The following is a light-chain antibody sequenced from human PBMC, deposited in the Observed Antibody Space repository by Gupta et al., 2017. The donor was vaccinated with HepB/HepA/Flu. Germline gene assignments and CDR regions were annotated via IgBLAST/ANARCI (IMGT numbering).Light chain of an antibody. Sequence: QSALTQPPSVSGSPGQSVTISCTGTSSDIGSYNRVSWYQQSPGKAPKLIIYEVDNRPSGVPDRFSGSKSGNTASLTISGLQAEDEADYYCSSYTNSSTEVFGIGTKVTVL. CDR1: SSDIGSYNR. CDR3: SSYTNSSTEV. CDR2: EVD. V-gene: IGLV2-18*02. J-gene: IGLJ1*01.